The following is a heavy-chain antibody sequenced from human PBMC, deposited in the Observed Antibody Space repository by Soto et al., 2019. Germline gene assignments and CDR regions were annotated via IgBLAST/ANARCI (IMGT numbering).Heavy chain of an antibody. Sequence: SETLSLTCAVSGGSISSGGYSWSWIRQPPGKGLEWIGYIYHSGSTYYNPSLKSRVTISVDRSKNQFSLKLSSVTAADTAVYYCSGYGSGSYYRYWGHGTLVTVS. CDR1: GGSISSGGYS. D-gene: IGHD3-10*01. J-gene: IGHJ4*01. V-gene: IGHV4-30-2*01. CDR2: IYHSGST. CDR3: SGYGSGSYYRY.